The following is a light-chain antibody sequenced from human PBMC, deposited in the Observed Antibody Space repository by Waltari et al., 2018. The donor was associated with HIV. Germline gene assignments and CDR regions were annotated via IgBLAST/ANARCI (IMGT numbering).Light chain of an antibody. CDR3: QSADSSYTYPGVV. CDR1: ALPKHY. J-gene: IGLJ2*01. V-gene: IGLV3-25*03. Sequence: SYELTQPPSVSVSPGQTARITCSGDALPKHYAYWYQQKPGQAPVLVIYKDSERPSGIAERFSGSSSGTTVTLTISGVQAEDEADYYCQSADSSYTYPGVVFGGGTKLTVL. CDR2: KDS.